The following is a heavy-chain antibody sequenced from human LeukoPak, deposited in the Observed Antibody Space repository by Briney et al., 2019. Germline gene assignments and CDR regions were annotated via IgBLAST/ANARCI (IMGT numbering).Heavy chain of an antibody. D-gene: IGHD2-15*01. CDR1: GGSISSYY. CDR3: ARGPYCSGGSCYSISTPIYYYYGMDV. CDR2: INHSGST. V-gene: IGHV4-34*01. Sequence: PSETLSLTCTVSGGSISSYYWSWIRQPPGKGLEWIGEINHSGSTNYNPSLKSRVTISVDTSKNQFSLKLSSVTAADTAVYYCARGPYCSGGSCYSISTPIYYYYGMDVWGQGTTVTVSS. J-gene: IGHJ6*02.